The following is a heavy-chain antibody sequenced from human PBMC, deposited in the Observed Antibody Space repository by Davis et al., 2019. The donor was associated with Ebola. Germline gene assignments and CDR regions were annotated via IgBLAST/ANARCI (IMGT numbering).Heavy chain of an antibody. D-gene: IGHD1-7*01. CDR2: IYYSGST. J-gene: IGHJ4*02. Sequence: PSETLSLTCTVSGGSISSGGYYWSWIRQHPGKGLEWIAYIYYSGSTYYNPSHKSRVTISVDTSKNQFSLKLSSVTAADTAVYYCARHNWNYVGPIDYWGQGTLVTVSS. CDR3: ARHNWNYVGPIDY. V-gene: IGHV4-31*03. CDR1: GGSISSGGYY.